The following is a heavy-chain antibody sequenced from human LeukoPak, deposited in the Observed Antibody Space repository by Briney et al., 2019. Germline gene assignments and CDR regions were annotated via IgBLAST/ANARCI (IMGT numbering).Heavy chain of an antibody. D-gene: IGHD3-3*01. V-gene: IGHV3-49*04. J-gene: IGHJ5*02. CDR3: TRGGTYYDFWSGYSGINWFDP. Sequence: GRSLRLSCTASGFTFGDYAMSWVRQAPGKGLEWVGFIRSKAYGGTTEYAASVKGRFTISRDDSKSIAYLQMNSLKTEGTAVYYCTRGGTYYDFWSGYSGINWFDPWGQGTLVTVSS. CDR2: IRSKAYGGTT. CDR1: GFTFGDYA.